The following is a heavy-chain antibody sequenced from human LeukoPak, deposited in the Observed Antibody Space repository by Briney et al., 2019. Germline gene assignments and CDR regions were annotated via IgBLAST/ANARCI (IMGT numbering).Heavy chain of an antibody. CDR1: GYSFTIYG. V-gene: IGHV1-18*01. CDR2: ISAYNGNT. J-gene: IGHJ4*02. Sequence: GASVKVSCKASGYSFTIYGISWVRQAPGQGLEWMGWISAYNGNTNYAQNLQGRVTMTTDTSTSTAYMELRSLRSDDTAVFYCARDVVVVAASEGGDFWGQGTLVTVSS. D-gene: IGHD2-15*01. CDR3: ARDVVVVAASEGGDF.